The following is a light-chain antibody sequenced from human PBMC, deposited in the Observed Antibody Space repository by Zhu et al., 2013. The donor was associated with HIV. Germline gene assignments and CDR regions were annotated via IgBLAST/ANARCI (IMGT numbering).Light chain of an antibody. CDR1: QSVNSY. CDR2: DAS. V-gene: IGKV3-11*01. Sequence: EIVLTQSPDTLSLSPGERATLSCRASQSVNSYLAWYQQKPGQAPRLLIYDASKRATGIPARFSASGSGTDFTLTISSLEPEDFAVYYCQQYNDWPKTFGRGTKVEIK. J-gene: IGKJ2*01. CDR3: QQYNDWPKT.